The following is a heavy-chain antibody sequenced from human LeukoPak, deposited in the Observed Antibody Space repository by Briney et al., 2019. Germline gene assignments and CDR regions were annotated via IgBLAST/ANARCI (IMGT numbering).Heavy chain of an antibody. Sequence: GGSLRLSCAASGFTVSSNYMSWVRQAPGKGLEWVSVIYSGGSTYYADSVKGRFTISRDNSKNTLYLQMNSLRAEDTAVYYCARDGYSYGYGRFAYWGQGTLVTVSS. V-gene: IGHV3-53*01. CDR3: ARDGYSYGYGRFAY. D-gene: IGHD5-18*01. CDR1: GFTVSSNY. CDR2: IYSGGST. J-gene: IGHJ4*02.